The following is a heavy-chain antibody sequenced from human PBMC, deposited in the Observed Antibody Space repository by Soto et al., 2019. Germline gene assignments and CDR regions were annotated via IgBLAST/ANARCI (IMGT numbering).Heavy chain of an antibody. D-gene: IGHD6-19*01. CDR2: ISASGVST. V-gene: IGHV3-23*01. Sequence: GGSLRLSCAASGFTFSSYAMSWVRQAPGKGLEWVSGISASGVSTYYADSVKGRFTISRDNSEKTLYLQMNSLRAEDTALYYCAKDRKTGSGWYWDYWGQGTLVTVSS. CDR1: GFTFSSYA. J-gene: IGHJ4*02. CDR3: AKDRKTGSGWYWDY.